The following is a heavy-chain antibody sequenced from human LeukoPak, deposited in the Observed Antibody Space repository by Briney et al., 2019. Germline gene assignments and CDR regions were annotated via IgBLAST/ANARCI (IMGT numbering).Heavy chain of an antibody. CDR1: GGSISSGSYY. Sequence: SQTLSLTCTVSGGSISSGSYYWSWIRQPAGKGLEWIGRIYTSGSTNYNPSLKSRVTISVDTSKNQFSLKLSSVTAADTAVYYCATSDLRFLEWVWGYWGQGTLVTVSS. CDR3: ATSDLRFLEWVWGY. D-gene: IGHD3-3*01. CDR2: IYTSGST. V-gene: IGHV4-61*02. J-gene: IGHJ4*02.